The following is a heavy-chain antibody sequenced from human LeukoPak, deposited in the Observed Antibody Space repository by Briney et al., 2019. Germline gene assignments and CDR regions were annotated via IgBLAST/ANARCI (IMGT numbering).Heavy chain of an antibody. CDR2: IYYSGST. V-gene: IGHV4-30-4*08. Sequence: PSETLSLTCTVSGGSISSGDYYWSWLRQPPGKGLEWIGYIYYSGSTYYNPSLKSRVTISVDTSKNQFSLKLSSVTAADTAVYYCARLNTHDYSFDYWGQGTLVTVSS. D-gene: IGHD4-11*01. CDR3: ARLNTHDYSFDY. CDR1: GGSISSGDYY. J-gene: IGHJ4*02.